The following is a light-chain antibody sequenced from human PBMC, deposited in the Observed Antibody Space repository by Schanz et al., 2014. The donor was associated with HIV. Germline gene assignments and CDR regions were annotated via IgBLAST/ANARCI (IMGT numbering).Light chain of an antibody. J-gene: IGLJ3*02. CDR3: SSYTSSSTPLV. CDR1: SSDVGGYNY. CDR2: DVS. V-gene: IGLV2-11*01. Sequence: QSALTQPRSVSGSPGQSVTISCTGTSSDVGGYNYVSWYQQHPGKAPKLMIYDVSKRPSGVPDRFSGSKSGNTASLTISGLQAEDEADYYCSSYTSSSTPLVFGGGTKVTVL.